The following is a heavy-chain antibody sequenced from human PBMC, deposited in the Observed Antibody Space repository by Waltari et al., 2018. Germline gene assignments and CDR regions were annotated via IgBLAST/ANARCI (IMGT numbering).Heavy chain of an antibody. Sequence: QAHLEESGGGVVQPGKSLTLSCAASGFTFSHYGMHWVRQAPGQGLEWMGWINPNSGGTNYAQKFQGRVTMTRDTSISTAYMELSRLRSDDTAVYYCARLPRGELERNYWGQGTLVTVSS. J-gene: IGHJ4*02. CDR1: GFTFSHYG. CDR3: ARLPRGELERNY. V-gene: IGHV1-2*02. CDR2: INPNSGGT. D-gene: IGHD1-1*01.